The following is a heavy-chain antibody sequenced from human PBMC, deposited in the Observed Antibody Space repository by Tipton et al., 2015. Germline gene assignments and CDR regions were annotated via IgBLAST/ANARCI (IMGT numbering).Heavy chain of an antibody. V-gene: IGHV4-59*08. J-gene: IGHJ4*02. CDR1: GGSIGGAYH. CDR2: IYYSGST. D-gene: IGHD6-13*01. CDR3: ARRFSHSSSWTFDY. Sequence: TLSLTCTVSGGSIGGAYHWGWIPPSPGGGLEWIGYIYYSGSTNYNPSLRSRVAMSMDTSKNRFSRKLSSVAAADTAVYYCARRFSHSSSWTFDYWGQGTLVTVSS.